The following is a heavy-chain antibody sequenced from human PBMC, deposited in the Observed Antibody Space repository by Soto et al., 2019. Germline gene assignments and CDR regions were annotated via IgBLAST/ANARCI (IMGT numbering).Heavy chain of an antibody. D-gene: IGHD2-15*01. Sequence: QVQLVQSGAEVKKPGSSVKVSCKASGGTFSNYALNWVRQAPGQGLAWMGGIIPIFGAANYAQKFQGRLKSTEDESKSTAYLELNSLRSEETAVYYSGRDRNVAPTRVDYFCGMDDWGQGTNVTLS. J-gene: IGHJ6*02. CDR3: GRDRNVAPTRVDYFCGMDD. V-gene: IGHV1-69*01. CDR1: GGTFSNYA. CDR2: IIPIFGAA.